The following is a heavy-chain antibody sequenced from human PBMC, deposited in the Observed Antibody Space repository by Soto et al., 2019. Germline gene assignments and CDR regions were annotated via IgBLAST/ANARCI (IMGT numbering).Heavy chain of an antibody. Sequence: GVLRLSCAASGFTFSSYSMNWVRQAPGKGLEWVSSISSSSSYIYYADSVKGRFTISRDNAKNSLYLQMNSLRAEDTAVYYCVAYYYDSSGWYFDLWGRGTLVTVSS. CDR3: VAYYYDSSGWYFDL. J-gene: IGHJ2*01. V-gene: IGHV3-21*01. CDR1: GFTFSSYS. CDR2: ISSSSSYI. D-gene: IGHD3-22*01.